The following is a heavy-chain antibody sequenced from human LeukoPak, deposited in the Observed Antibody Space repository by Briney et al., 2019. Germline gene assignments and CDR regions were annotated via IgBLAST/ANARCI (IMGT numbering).Heavy chain of an antibody. CDR2: IYHSGST. CDR3: ARLTYGIRDWYFDL. Sequence: SGTLSLTCAVSGGSISSSNWWSWVRQPPGKGLEWIGEIYHSGSTNYNPSLKSRVTISVDKSKNQFSLKLSSVTAADTAVYYCARLTYGIRDWYFDLWGRGTLVTVSS. D-gene: IGHD4-17*01. J-gene: IGHJ2*01. CDR1: GGSISSSNW. V-gene: IGHV4-4*02.